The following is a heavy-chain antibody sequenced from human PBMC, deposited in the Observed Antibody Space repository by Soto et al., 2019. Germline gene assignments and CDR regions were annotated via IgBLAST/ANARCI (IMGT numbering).Heavy chain of an antibody. CDR2: FDPEDGET. D-gene: IGHD6-13*01. J-gene: IGHJ4*02. V-gene: IGHV1-24*01. CDR1: GYTLTELS. CDR3: ATVGGYSSSWYHYFDY. Sequence: QVQLVQSGAEVKKPGASVKVSCKVSGYTLTELSMHWVRQAPGKGLEWMGGFDPEDGETIYAQKFQGRVTMTEDTSTDTAYMELSSLRSEDTAVYFCATVGGYSSSWYHYFDYWGQGTLVTVSS.